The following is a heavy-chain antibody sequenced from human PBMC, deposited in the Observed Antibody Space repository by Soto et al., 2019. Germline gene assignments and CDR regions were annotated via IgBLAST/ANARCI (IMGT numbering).Heavy chain of an antibody. D-gene: IGHD3-22*01. CDR2: IKSKTDGGTT. CDR3: TTEGYYYDSSGYYYPVDY. J-gene: IGHJ4*02. Sequence: EVPLVESGGGLVKPGGSLRLSCAASGFTFSNAWMNWVRQAPGKGLEWVGRIKSKTDGGTTDYAAPVKGRFTISRDDSKNTLYLQMNSLKTEDTAVYYCTTEGYYYDSSGYYYPVDYWGQGTLVTVSS. V-gene: IGHV3-15*07. CDR1: GFTFSNAW.